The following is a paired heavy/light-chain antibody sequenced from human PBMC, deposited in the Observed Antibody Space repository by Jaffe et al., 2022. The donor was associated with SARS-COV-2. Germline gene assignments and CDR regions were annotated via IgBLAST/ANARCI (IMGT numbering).Light chain of an antibody. CDR2: WAS. CDR1: QTVLYNSNNKNF. V-gene: IGKV4-1*01. J-gene: IGKJ4*01. CDR3: QQYYSTPLT. Sequence: DIVMTQSPDSLAVSLGERATINCKSSQTVLYNSNNKNFLAWYQQKPGQPPKLLIYWASTRESGVPDRFSGSGSGTDFTLTISSLQAEDVAVYYCQQYYSTPLTFGGGTKVEIK.
Heavy chain of an antibody. J-gene: IGHJ4*02. CDR2: FTSKIDGETT. CDR3: TAGTGRTDHDY. Sequence: EVQLVESGGGLIKPGGSLRLSCAASGFTFSNAWMSWVRQAPGKGLEWVGRFTSKIDGETTDYAAPVKGRFTVSRDDSKNMLYLQMNSLKTEDTAVYYCTAGTGRTDHDYWGQGTLVTVSS. D-gene: IGHD3-10*01. CDR1: GFTFSNAW. V-gene: IGHV3-15*01.